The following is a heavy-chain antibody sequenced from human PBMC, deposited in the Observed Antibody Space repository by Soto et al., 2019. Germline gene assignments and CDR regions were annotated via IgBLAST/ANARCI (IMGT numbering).Heavy chain of an antibody. V-gene: IGHV1-8*01. J-gene: IGHJ6*02. CDR1: GYTFTSYD. Sequence: ASVKVSCKASGYTFTSYDINWVRQATGQGLEWMGWMNPNSGNTGYAQKFQGRVTMTRNTSISTAYMELSSLRSEDTAVYYCARGGDSSSWYFGYYYYGMDVWGQGTTLTVAS. CDR3: ARGGDSSSWYFGYYYYGMDV. D-gene: IGHD6-13*01. CDR2: MNPNSGNT.